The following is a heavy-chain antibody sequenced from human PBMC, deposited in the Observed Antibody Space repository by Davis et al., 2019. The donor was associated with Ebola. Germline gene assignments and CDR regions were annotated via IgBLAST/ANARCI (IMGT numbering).Heavy chain of an antibody. V-gene: IGHV3-30*03. J-gene: IGHJ3*02. CDR1: GFTFSSYG. D-gene: IGHD2-15*01. CDR3: ARGFLCSGGSCYDAFDI. Sequence: GESLKISCAASGFTFSSYGMHWVRQAPGKGLEWLAVISYDGSNKYYADSVKGRFTISRDNSKNTLYLQMNGLRAEDTAVYYCARGFLCSGGSCYDAFDIWGQGTMVTVSS. CDR2: ISYDGSNK.